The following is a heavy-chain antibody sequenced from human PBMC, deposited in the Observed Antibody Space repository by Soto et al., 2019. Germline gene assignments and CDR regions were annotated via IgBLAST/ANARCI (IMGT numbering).Heavy chain of an antibody. Sequence: KLGGSLRLSCAASGFTFSSYSMNWVRQAPGKGLEWVSSISSSSSYIYYADSVKGRFTISRDNAKNSLYLQMNSLRAEDTAVYYCARPYDYYYGMDVWGQGTTVTVSS. CDR1: GFTFSSYS. V-gene: IGHV3-21*01. J-gene: IGHJ6*02. D-gene: IGHD3-16*01. CDR3: ARPYDYYYGMDV. CDR2: ISSSSSYI.